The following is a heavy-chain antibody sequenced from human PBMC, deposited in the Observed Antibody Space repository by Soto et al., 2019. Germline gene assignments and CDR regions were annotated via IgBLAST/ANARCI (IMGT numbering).Heavy chain of an antibody. Sequence: PGGSLRLSCAASGFTFSNAWMSWVRQAPGKGLEWIGRIKGETDGGTTDYGAPVKGRFTISRDHSKDTLYLHMNSPKTEDTAVYYCTTGLSSGYYNFDYWGQGT. CDR1: GFTFSNAW. J-gene: IGHJ4*02. CDR3: TTGLSSGYYNFDY. D-gene: IGHD3-22*01. CDR2: IKGETDGGTT. V-gene: IGHV3-15*01.